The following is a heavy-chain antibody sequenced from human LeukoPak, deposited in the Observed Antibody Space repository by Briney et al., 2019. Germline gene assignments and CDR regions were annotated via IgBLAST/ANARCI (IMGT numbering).Heavy chain of an antibody. Sequence: SVKVSCKVSGYTLTELSMHWVRQAPGKGLEWMGGFDPEDGETIYAQKFQGRVTMTEGTPTDTAYMELSSLRSEDTAVYYCAAVNAQYSGSYYYFDYWGQGTLVTVSS. J-gene: IGHJ4*02. CDR2: FDPEDGET. V-gene: IGHV1-24*01. CDR3: AAVNAQYSGSYYYFDY. D-gene: IGHD1-26*01. CDR1: GYTLTELS.